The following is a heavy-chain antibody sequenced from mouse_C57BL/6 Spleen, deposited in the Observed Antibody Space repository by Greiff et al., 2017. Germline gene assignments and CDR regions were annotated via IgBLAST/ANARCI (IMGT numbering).Heavy chain of an antibody. CDR1: GYSITSGYY. CDR2: ISYDGSN. V-gene: IGHV3-6*01. CDR3: ARGEDYDWFAY. D-gene: IGHD2-4*01. Sequence: EVKLMESGPGLVKPSQSLSLTCSVTGYSITSGYYWNWIRQFPGNKLEWMGYISYDGSNNYNPSLKNRISITRDTSKNQFFLKLNSVTTEDTATYYCARGEDYDWFAYWGQGTLVTVSA. J-gene: IGHJ3*01.